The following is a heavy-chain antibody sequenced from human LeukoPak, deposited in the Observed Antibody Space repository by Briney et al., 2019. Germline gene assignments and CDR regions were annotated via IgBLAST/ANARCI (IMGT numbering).Heavy chain of an antibody. CDR1: GGSFSGYY. D-gene: IGHD5-18*01. J-gene: IGHJ6*02. Sequence: SETLSLTCAVYGGSFSGYYWSWIRQPPGKGLEWVGEINHSGSNIYNPSLKSRVTISVDTSKNPFSLKLSAVTAADTAVYYCARGSAAIVSYYYYGMDVWGQGTTVTVSS. CDR2: INHSGSN. CDR3: ARGSAAIVSYYYYGMDV. V-gene: IGHV4-34*01.